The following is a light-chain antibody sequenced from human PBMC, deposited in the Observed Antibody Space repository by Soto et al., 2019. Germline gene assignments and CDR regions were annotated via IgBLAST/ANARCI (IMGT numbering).Light chain of an antibody. V-gene: IGKV3-15*01. J-gene: IGKJ4*01. CDR2: GAS. Sequence: EIVMTQSPATLSVSPGERVTLSCRASQDIRSSLAWYQQKPGQAPRLLIYGASIRATGVPATFSGSGSGTEFTLSISSLQSEHLVLYYCQQDSSWPLTFGQGTKVEIK. CDR3: QQDSSWPLT. CDR1: QDIRSS.